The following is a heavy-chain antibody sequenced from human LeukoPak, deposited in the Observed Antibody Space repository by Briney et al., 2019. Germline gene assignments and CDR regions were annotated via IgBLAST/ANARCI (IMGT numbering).Heavy chain of an antibody. Sequence: GGSLRLSCATSGFIFSDYYMSWTRQAPGKGLEWVSYISSSSSSTNCADSVRGRFTISRDNGKNSLYLQMNNLRAEDTAVYYCARGGKWLETQFDHGGQGTLVTVSS. CDR3: ARGGKWLETQFDH. D-gene: IGHD6-19*01. CDR1: GFIFSDYY. J-gene: IGHJ4*02. CDR2: ISSSSSST. V-gene: IGHV3-11*05.